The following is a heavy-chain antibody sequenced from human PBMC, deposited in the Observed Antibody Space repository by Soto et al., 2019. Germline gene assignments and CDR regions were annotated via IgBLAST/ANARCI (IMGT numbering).Heavy chain of an antibody. V-gene: IGHV1-46*03. CDR3: ARKSEGITMVRGATNYFDY. J-gene: IGHJ4*02. CDR1: GYTFTSYY. D-gene: IGHD3-10*01. CDR2: INPSGGST. Sequence: QVQLVQSGAEVKKPGASVKVSCKASGYTFTSYYMHWVRQAPGQGLEWMGIINPSGGSTSYAQKFQGRVTMTMDTSTSTVYMELSSLRSEDTAVYYCARKSEGITMVRGATNYFDYWGQGTLVTVSS.